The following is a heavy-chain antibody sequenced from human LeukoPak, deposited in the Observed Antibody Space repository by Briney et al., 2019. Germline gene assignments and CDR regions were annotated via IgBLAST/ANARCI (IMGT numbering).Heavy chain of an antibody. D-gene: IGHD3-22*01. Sequence: SETLSLTCTVSGGSISSYHWSWIRQPAGKGLEWIGRIYTSGSTNYNPSLKSRVTMSVDTSKNQFSLKLSSVTAADTAVYYCAMGDYDSSGYREDWFDPWGQGTLVTVSS. CDR3: AMGDYDSSGYREDWFDP. V-gene: IGHV4-4*07. CDR1: GGSISSYH. J-gene: IGHJ5*02. CDR2: IYTSGST.